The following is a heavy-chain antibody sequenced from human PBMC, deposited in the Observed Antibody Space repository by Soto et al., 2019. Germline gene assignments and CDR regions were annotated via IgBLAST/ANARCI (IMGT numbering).Heavy chain of an antibody. V-gene: IGHV3-30-3*01. CDR2: ISYDGSNK. D-gene: IGHD3-3*01. CDR3: AREMGTIFGVVPSFYFDY. J-gene: IGHJ4*02. Sequence: GGSLRLSCAASGFTFSSYAMHWVRQAPGKGLEWVAVISYDGSNKYYADSVKGRFTISRDNSKNTLYLQMNSLRAEDTAVYHCAREMGTIFGVVPSFYFDYWGQGTLVTVSS. CDR1: GFTFSSYA.